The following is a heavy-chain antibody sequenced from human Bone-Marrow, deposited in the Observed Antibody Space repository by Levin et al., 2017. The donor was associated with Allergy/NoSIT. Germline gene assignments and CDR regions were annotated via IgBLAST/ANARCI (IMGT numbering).Heavy chain of an antibody. Sequence: PGGSLRLSCAASGFTFSSYAMHWVRQAPGKGLEWVAVISYDGSNKYYADSVKGRFTISRDNSKNTLYLQMNSLRAEDTAVYYWARSGRPSQMTTAPFDYWGQGTLVTVSS. CDR3: ARSGRPSQMTTAPFDY. J-gene: IGHJ4*02. V-gene: IGHV3-30-3*01. CDR2: ISYDGSNK. CDR1: GFTFSSYA. D-gene: IGHD4-17*01.